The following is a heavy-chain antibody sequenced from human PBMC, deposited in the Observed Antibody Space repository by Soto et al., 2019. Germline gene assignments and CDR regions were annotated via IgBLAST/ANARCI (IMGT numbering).Heavy chain of an antibody. J-gene: IGHJ2*01. CDR2: LSWNSDNI. Sequence: EVQLVESGGGLVQPGRSLRLSCAASGFIFDDYAMHWVRQAPGKGLEWVSGLSWNSDNIGYADSVKGRFTISRDNAENSLYLQMNSLRPEDMALYYCAKGTVDYVSWYFDLWGGGTLVTLSS. D-gene: IGHD3-16*01. CDR1: GFIFDDYA. V-gene: IGHV3-9*03. CDR3: AKGTVDYVSWYFDL.